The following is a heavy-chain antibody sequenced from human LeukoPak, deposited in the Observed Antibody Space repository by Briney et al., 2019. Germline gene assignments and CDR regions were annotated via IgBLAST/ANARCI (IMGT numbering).Heavy chain of an antibody. D-gene: IGHD3-10*01. CDR3: ARQPHRLVRGFTGFDY. CDR1: GDSVSSNSAA. J-gene: IGHJ4*02. Sequence: PQTLSLTCAISGDSVSSNSAAWNWIRQSPSRGLEWLGRTYYRSKWYNDYAVSVKSRITINPDTSKNQFSLQLNSVTPEDTAVYYCARQPHRLVRGFTGFDYWGQGTLVTVSS. V-gene: IGHV6-1*01. CDR2: TYYRSKWYN.